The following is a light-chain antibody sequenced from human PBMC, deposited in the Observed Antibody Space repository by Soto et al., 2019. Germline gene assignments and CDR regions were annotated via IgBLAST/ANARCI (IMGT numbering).Light chain of an antibody. CDR1: SSDVGSYYY. CDR3: SSYTSSSTRV. Sequence: QSVLTQPASVSGSPGQSITISCTGTSSDVGSYYYVSWYQQRPGTAPKLMISEVNKRPSGVSDRFSGSKSGNTASLTISGLQDEDEADYYCSSYTSSSTRVFGTGTQLTV. V-gene: IGLV2-14*01. J-gene: IGLJ1*01. CDR2: EVN.